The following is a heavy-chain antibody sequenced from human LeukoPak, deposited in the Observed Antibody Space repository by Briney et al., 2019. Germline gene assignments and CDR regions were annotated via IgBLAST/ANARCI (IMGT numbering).Heavy chain of an antibody. CDR3: ARVDSSRLYYYYGMDV. V-gene: IGHV1-18*01. Sequence: ASVKVSCKASGYTFTSYGISWVRQAPGQGLEWMGWISAYNGNTNYAQKLQGRVTMTTDTSTSTAYMELRSLRSDDTVVYYCARVDSSRLYYYYGMDVWGQGTTVTVSS. CDR2: ISAYNGNT. CDR1: GYTFTSYG. J-gene: IGHJ6*02. D-gene: IGHD6-13*01.